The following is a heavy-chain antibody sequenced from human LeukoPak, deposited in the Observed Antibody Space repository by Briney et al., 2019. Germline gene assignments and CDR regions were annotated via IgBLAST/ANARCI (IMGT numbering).Heavy chain of an antibody. CDR1: GGSISSYY. CDR3: ARHPFYGDSPFDY. D-gene: IGHD4-17*01. V-gene: IGHV4-59*08. CDR2: IYYSGST. J-gene: IGHJ4*02. Sequence: PSETLSLTCTVSGGSISSYYWSWIRQPPGKGLEWIGYIYYSGSTNFNPSLKSRVTISVDTSKNQFSLKLSSVTAADTAVYYCARHPFYGDSPFDYWGQGTLVTVSS.